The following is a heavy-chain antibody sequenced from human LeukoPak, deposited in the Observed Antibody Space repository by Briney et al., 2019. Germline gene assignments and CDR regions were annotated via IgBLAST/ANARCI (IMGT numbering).Heavy chain of an antibody. J-gene: IGHJ4*02. V-gene: IGHV3-21*01. CDR3: AKENSGWPFDY. Sequence: PGGSLRLSCAASGFTFSSYSMIWVRQAPGKGLEWVSSISSSSSYIFFADSVKGRFTISRDNSKNTLYLQMNSLSAEDTAVYYCAKENSGWPFDYWGQGTLVTVSS. D-gene: IGHD5-12*01. CDR1: GFTFSSYS. CDR2: ISSSSSYI.